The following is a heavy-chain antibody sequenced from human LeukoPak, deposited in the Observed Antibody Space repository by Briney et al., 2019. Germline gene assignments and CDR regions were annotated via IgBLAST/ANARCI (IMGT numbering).Heavy chain of an antibody. Sequence: SDTLSLTCAVYGGSFSPYYGSWIRQPPGKGREGIGEIDHSGSTNYNPSLKSRVTISVDTSKNQFSLRLSSVTAADTAVYYCARGGFYCGGDCYVDYWGQGTLVTVSS. CDR2: IDHSGST. V-gene: IGHV4-34*01. CDR3: ARGGFYCGGDCYVDY. CDR1: GGSFSPYY. J-gene: IGHJ4*02. D-gene: IGHD2-21*02.